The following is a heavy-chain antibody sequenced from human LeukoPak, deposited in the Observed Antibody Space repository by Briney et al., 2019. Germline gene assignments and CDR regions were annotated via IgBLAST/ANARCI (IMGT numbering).Heavy chain of an antibody. CDR1: GGSISSYY. CDR3: ARSLYSSGWYRDY. J-gene: IGHJ4*02. CDR2: IYYSGST. V-gene: IGHV4-39*01. D-gene: IGHD6-19*01. Sequence: SETLSLTCTVSGGSISSYYWSWIRQPPGKGLEWIGSIYYSGSTYYNPSLKSRVTISVDTSKNQFSLKLSSVTAADTAVYYCARSLYSSGWYRDYWGQGTLVTVSS.